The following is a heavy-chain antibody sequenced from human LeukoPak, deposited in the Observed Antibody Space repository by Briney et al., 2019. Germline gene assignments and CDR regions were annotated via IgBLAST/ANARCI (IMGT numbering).Heavy chain of an antibody. CDR2: ISYDGSNK. CDR1: GFSVSDTY. J-gene: IGHJ3*02. V-gene: IGHV3-30-3*01. D-gene: IGHD3-10*01. Sequence: GGSLRLSCAASGFSVSDTYMIWVRQAPGKGLEWVAVISYDGSNKYYADSVKGRFTISRDNSKNTLYLQMNSLRAEDTAVYYCARDHLAYGSGSYVAFDIWGQGTMVTVSS. CDR3: ARDHLAYGSGSYVAFDI.